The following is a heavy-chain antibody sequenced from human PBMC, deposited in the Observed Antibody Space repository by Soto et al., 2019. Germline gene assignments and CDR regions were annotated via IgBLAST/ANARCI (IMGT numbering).Heavy chain of an antibody. CDR1: GGSFIGYY. CDR3: ARGDYGDYPSTG. D-gene: IGHD4-17*01. Sequence: SETLSLTCAVYGGSFIGYYWSWIRQPPGKGLEWIGEINHSGSTNYSPSLKSRVTMSVDTSKNQFSLKLSSVTAADTALYYCARGDYGDYPSTGWGQGTLVTVSS. V-gene: IGHV4-34*01. J-gene: IGHJ4*02. CDR2: INHSGST.